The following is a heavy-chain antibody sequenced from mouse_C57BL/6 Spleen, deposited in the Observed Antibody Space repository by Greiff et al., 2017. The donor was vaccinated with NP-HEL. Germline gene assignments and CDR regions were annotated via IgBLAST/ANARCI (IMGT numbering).Heavy chain of an antibody. CDR2: INYDGSST. Sequence: EVMLVESEGGLVQPGSSMKLSCTASGFTFSDYYMAWVRQVPEKGLEWVANINYDGSSTYYLDSLKSRFIISRDNAKNILYLQMSSLKSEDTATYYCARGGRYYFDYWGQGTTLTVSS. CDR3: ARGGRYYFDY. CDR1: GFTFSDYY. V-gene: IGHV5-16*01. J-gene: IGHJ2*01.